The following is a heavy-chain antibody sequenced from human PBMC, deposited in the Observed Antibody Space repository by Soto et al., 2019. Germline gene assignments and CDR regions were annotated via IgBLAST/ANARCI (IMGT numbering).Heavy chain of an antibody. Sequence: GASVKVSCKASGYTFTNYGSRWVRQAPGQGLEWMGWISAYNGDTKYAQKFQGRVTLTTDSSTSTAYMELRSLRSDDTAVYYCARDPSNTSGYYQFFDYWGQGTLVTVSS. D-gene: IGHD3-22*01. V-gene: IGHV1-18*01. J-gene: IGHJ4*02. CDR3: ARDPSNTSGYYQFFDY. CDR2: ISAYNGDT. CDR1: GYTFTNYG.